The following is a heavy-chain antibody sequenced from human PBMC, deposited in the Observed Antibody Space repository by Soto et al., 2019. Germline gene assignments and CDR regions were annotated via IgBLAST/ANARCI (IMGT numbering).Heavy chain of an antibody. CDR2: TYHSGTT. D-gene: IGHD4-17*01. V-gene: IGHV4-30-2*01. J-gene: IGHJ6*02. CDR3: ARAHYGDYGYGMDV. Sequence: SETLSLTCAVSGGSISSGGYSWTWIRQPPGKGLEWIGYTYHSGTTYYSPSLKSRVTISVDRSKNQFSLKLTSVTAADTAVYYCARAHYGDYGYGMDVWGQGTPVTV. CDR1: GGSISSGGYS.